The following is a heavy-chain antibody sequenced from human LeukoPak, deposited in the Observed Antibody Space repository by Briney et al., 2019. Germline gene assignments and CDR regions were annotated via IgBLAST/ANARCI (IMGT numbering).Heavy chain of an antibody. CDR1: GFTFSSYA. V-gene: IGHV3-23*01. J-gene: IGHJ6*02. Sequence: GGSLRLCCGVSGFTFSSYAMSWVRRATGRGLEWVSAISGSGGSTYCADSVKGRFTISRDNSKNTLYLQMNSLRAEDTAVYYCAKGQWLVPPAPRTPLLYYDGMDVWGQGTTVTVSS. CDR2: ISGSGGST. D-gene: IGHD6-19*01. CDR3: AKGQWLVPPAPRTPLLYYDGMDV.